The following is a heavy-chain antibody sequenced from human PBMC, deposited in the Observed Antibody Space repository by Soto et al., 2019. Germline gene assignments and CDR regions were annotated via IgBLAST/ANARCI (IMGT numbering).Heavy chain of an antibody. J-gene: IGHJ4*02. D-gene: IGHD1-26*01. V-gene: IGHV3-33*01. CDR1: GFTFSSYG. Sequence: QVQLVESGGGVVQPGRSLRLSCVASGFTFSSYGMHWVRQAPGKGREWVAVMWYEASNEYYAYSVKGRFTISRDNTKNTIYMQTNSLRAEDTAVYYCARDPIGPGIFAYWVQGTLVTVSS. CDR2: MWYEASNE. CDR3: ARDPIGPGIFAY.